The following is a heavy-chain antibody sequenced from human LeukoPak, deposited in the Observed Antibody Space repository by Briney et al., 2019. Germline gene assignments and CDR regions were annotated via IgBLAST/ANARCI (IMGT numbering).Heavy chain of an antibody. D-gene: IGHD6-13*01. V-gene: IGHV3-33*01. Sequence: GRSLRLSCVASGFTFSSFGVHWVRQPPGKGLEWVAVIWYDGSSKYYADSVKGRFTISRDNSKNTLFLQMNSQRAEDTAVDYCARGLTRAAAEVFDYWGQGTLVTVSS. J-gene: IGHJ4*02. CDR3: ARGLTRAAAEVFDY. CDR1: GFTFSSFG. CDR2: IWYDGSSK.